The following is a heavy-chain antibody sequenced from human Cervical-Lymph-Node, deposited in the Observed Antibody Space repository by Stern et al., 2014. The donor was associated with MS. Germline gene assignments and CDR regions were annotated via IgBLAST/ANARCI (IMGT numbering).Heavy chain of an antibody. J-gene: IGHJ6*02. CDR3: TKGFTVTGTGYGVDV. V-gene: IGHV3-23*04. CDR2: ISGSGGNT. CDR1: GFTFSNYA. D-gene: IGHD6-19*01. Sequence: EVQLVESGGGLVQPGGSLRLSCAPSGFTFSNYAMSWIRQAPGKGLEWISSISGSGGNTFYADSVKGRFTIFRDNSKNTLEMQMNSLRAEDSALYYCTKGFTVTGTGYGVDVWGQGTMVTVSS.